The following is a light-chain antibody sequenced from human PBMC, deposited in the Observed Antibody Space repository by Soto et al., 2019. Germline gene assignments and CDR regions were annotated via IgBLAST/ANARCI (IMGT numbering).Light chain of an antibody. CDR3: QEYNTWPWT. Sequence: MTQSPATLSGSQGERATLSCRASQSVNNNLAWYQQKLGQAPRVLIYGASTRATGIPARFTGSGSGTEFILTITSLQSEDSAVYYCQEYNTWPWTFGQGTKVDIK. CDR2: GAS. CDR1: QSVNNN. J-gene: IGKJ1*01. V-gene: IGKV3-15*01.